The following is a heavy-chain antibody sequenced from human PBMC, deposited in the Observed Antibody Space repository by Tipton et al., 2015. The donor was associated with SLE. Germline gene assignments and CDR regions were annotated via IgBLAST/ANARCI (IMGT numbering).Heavy chain of an antibody. D-gene: IGHD1-26*01. CDR2: IKNKTDGGTT. CDR1: GFTFSNCW. CDR3: TTDPRMVGARNYFDY. V-gene: IGHV3-15*01. Sequence: SLRLSCVVSGFTFSNCWMSWVRQAPGKGLEWVGRIKNKTDGGTTDYAAPVKGRFSISRDESKNPLYLQMNSLKTEDTAVYYCTTDPRMVGARNYFDYWGQGTLVTVSS. J-gene: IGHJ4*02.